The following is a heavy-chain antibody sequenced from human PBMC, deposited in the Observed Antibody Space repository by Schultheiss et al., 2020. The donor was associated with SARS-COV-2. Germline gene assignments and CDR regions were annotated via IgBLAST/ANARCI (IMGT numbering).Heavy chain of an antibody. CDR1: GYSISSGYY. CDR3: ARLAAGTLSYMDV. V-gene: IGHV4-38-2*01. J-gene: IGHJ6*03. D-gene: IGHD6-13*01. CDR2: IYTSGST. Sequence: SETLSLTCAVSGYSISSGYYWGWIRQPPGKGLEWIGRIYTSGSTNYNPSLKSRVTISVDTSKNQFSLKLSSVTAADTAVYYCARLAAGTLSYMDVWGKGTTVTVSS.